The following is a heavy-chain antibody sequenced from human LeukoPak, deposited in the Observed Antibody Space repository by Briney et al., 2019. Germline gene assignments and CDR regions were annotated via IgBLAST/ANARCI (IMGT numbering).Heavy chain of an antibody. Sequence: ASVKVSCKASGCTFTSYDINWVRQATGQGLAWMGWMNPNSGNTGYAQKFQGRVTMTRNTSISTAYMDLSSLRSEDTAVYYCASRSITMVRGVIITFNWFDPWGQGTLVTVSS. J-gene: IGHJ5*02. CDR1: GCTFTSYD. D-gene: IGHD3-10*01. V-gene: IGHV1-8*01. CDR3: ASRSITMVRGVIITFNWFDP. CDR2: MNPNSGNT.